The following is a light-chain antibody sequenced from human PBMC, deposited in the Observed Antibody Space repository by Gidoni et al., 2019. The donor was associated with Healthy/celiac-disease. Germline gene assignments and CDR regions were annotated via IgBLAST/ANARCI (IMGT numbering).Light chain of an antibody. Sequence: SYVLTQPPSVSVAPGQTARITCWGNNIGSKSVHWYQQKPGQAPVLVIYYDSDRPSGIPERFSGSNSGNTATLTISRVEAGDEADYYCQVWDSSSDHPDVVFGGGTKLTVL. V-gene: IGLV3-21*04. J-gene: IGLJ2*01. CDR2: YDS. CDR1: NIGSKS. CDR3: QVWDSSSDHPDVV.